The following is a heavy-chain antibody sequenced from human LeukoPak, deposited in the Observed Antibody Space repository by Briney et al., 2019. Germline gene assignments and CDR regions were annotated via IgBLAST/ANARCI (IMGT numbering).Heavy chain of an antibody. J-gene: IGHJ4*02. CDR2: IRGSGGST. Sequence: GGSLRLSCAPSVFTFSIYGVRWVRPAPEEGREWGSPIRGSGGSTYYGDSVKGRFSLSRDNSKITLSLKIHTLRAEDTAVYYCAKGVRLQSSSSSRYFEYWGEGALVTVSS. CDR1: VFTFSIYG. CDR3: AKGVRLQSSSSSRYFEY. V-gene: IGHV3-23*01. D-gene: IGHD6-6*01.